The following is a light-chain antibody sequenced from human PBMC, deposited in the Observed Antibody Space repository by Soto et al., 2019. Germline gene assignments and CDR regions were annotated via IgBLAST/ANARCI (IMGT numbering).Light chain of an antibody. J-gene: IGLJ2*01. Sequence: QAVVTQPPSASATPGQRVTISCSGSSSNIGNNNAYWYQHVPGTAPNLIIHHNTLRPSWVPDRFSGSKSGTSASLAISGLQSDDESDYYCAAWEDSLGAVVFGGGTKLTVL. CDR1: SSNIGNNN. CDR2: HNT. V-gene: IGLV1-47*02. CDR3: AAWEDSLGAVV.